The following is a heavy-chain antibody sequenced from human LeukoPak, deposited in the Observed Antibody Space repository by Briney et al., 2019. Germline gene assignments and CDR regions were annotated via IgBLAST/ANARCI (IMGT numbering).Heavy chain of an antibody. CDR3: ARRAGAYSHPYDY. CDR1: NYPFTRYG. CDR2: ISGSNGNT. Sequence: ASVKVSCKASNYPFTRYGISWVRQAPGQGLEWMGWISGSNGNTNYAQKFLGRVTMTADTSTSTAYMELRSLTSDDTAMYYCARRAGAYSHPYDYWGQGTLVTVSS. J-gene: IGHJ4*02. V-gene: IGHV1-18*01. D-gene: IGHD4/OR15-4a*01.